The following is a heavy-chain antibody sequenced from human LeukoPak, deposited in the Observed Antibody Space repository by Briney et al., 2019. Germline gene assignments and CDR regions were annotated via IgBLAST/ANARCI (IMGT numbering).Heavy chain of an antibody. V-gene: IGHV3-23*01. CDR1: GFTFRNYA. J-gene: IGHJ5*02. CDR2: ISGSGGST. Sequence: GGSLRLSCVGSGFTFRNYAMNWVRQAPGKGLEWVSAISGSGGSTYYADSVKGRFTISRDNSKNTLYLQMNSLRAEDTAVYYCAKAIGCSSGWFRLVEDRNWFDPWGQGTLVTVSS. D-gene: IGHD6-19*01. CDR3: AKAIGCSSGWFRLVEDRNWFDP.